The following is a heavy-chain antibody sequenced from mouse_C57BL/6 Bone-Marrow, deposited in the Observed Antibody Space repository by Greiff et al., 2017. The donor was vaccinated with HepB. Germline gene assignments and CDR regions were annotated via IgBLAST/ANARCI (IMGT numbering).Heavy chain of an antibody. CDR3: ARQAGYPFAY. Sequence: EVHLVESGGGLVQPGGSLKLSCAASGFTFSDYYMYWVRQTPEKRLEWVAYISNGGGSTYYPDTVKGRFTISRDNAKNTLYLQMSRLKSEDTAMYYCARQAGYPFAYWGQGTLVTVSA. D-gene: IGHD2-2*01. CDR2: ISNGGGST. J-gene: IGHJ3*01. V-gene: IGHV5-12*01. CDR1: GFTFSDYY.